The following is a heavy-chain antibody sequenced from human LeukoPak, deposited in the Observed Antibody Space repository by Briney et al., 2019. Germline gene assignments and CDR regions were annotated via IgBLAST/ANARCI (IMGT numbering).Heavy chain of an antibody. Sequence: QAGGSLRLSCAASGFTFSSYAMHWVRQAPGKGLEWVAVISYDGSNKYYAGSVKGRFTISRDNSKNTLYLQMNSLRAEDTAVYYCASWGMTKGTPFDYWGQGTLVTVSS. V-gene: IGHV3-30-3*01. CDR3: ASWGMTKGTPFDY. J-gene: IGHJ4*02. CDR2: ISYDGSNK. D-gene: IGHD3-16*01. CDR1: GFTFSSYA.